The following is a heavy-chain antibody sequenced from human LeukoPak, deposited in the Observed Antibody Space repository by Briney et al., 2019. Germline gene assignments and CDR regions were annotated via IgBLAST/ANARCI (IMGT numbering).Heavy chain of an antibody. D-gene: IGHD3-9*01. J-gene: IGHJ6*02. CDR2: MNPNSGNT. V-gene: IGHV1-8*01. CDR1: GYTFTSYD. Sequence: ASVKVSCKASGYTFTSYDISWVRQATGQGLEWMGWMNPNSGNTGYAQKFQGRVTMTRNTSISTAYMELSSLRSEDTAVYYCARGSIFANYYGMDVWGQGTTVTVSS. CDR3: ARGSIFANYYGMDV.